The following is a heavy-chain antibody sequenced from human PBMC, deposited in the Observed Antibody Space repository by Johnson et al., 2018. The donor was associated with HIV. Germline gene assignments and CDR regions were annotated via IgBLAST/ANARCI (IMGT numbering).Heavy chain of an antibody. J-gene: IGHJ3*02. V-gene: IGHV3-66*02. CDR3: AKVARYGGSGWVDAFDI. CDR1: GFTFTNAW. CDR2: IFSVGNA. Sequence: VQLVESGGGLVKPGGSLRLSCAVSGFTFTNAWMSWVRQAPGKGLEWVSVIFSVGNAYYADSVKGRFTISRDNSKNTLYLQMNSLRAEDTAVYYCAKVARYGGSGWVDAFDIWGQGTMVTVS. D-gene: IGHD6-19*01.